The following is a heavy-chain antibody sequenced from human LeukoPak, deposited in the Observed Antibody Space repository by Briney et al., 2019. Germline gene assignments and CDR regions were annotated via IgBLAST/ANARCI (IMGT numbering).Heavy chain of an antibody. CDR1: GFXFTNAW. Sequence: PGGSLRLSCVGSGFXFTNAWMSWVRQAPGKGLEWVGRIKNKVDGGTVDYAAAVKGRFTISRDDSKNTLFLQRNSLKTEDTGVYYCTTDPGDYEIYWGQGTMVTVSS. J-gene: IGHJ4*02. CDR3: TTDPGDYEIY. CDR2: IKNKVDGGTV. D-gene: IGHD4-17*01. V-gene: IGHV3-15*01.